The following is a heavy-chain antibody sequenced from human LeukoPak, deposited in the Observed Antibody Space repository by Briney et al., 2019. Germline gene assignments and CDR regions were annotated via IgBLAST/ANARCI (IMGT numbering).Heavy chain of an antibody. CDR3: ARDYDYSNHLYGMDV. V-gene: IGHV3-11*05. J-gene: IGHJ6*02. CDR1: GFTFSDYY. Sequence: PGGSLRLSCVASGFTFSDYYMSWIRQAPGKGLEWISYISSSTTYIKYAGSVKGRFTISKDNAKNSVYLQMNSLRAEDTAVYYCARDYDYSNHLYGMDVWGPGTTVTVSS. D-gene: IGHD4-11*01. CDR2: ISSSTTYI.